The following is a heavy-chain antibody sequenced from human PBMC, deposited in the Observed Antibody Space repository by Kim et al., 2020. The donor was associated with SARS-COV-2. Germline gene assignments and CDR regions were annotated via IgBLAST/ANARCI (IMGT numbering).Heavy chain of an antibody. D-gene: IGHD3-3*01. J-gene: IGHJ4*02. CDR3: ARGRITIFGVVTEFDY. V-gene: IGHV4-31*02. Sequence: SLKRRVTISVDTSKNQVSLKLSSVTAADTAVYYCARGRITIFGVVTEFDYWGQGTLVTVSS.